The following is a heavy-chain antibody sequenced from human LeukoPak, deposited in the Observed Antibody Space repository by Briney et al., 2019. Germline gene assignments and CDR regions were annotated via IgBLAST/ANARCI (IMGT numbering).Heavy chain of an antibody. Sequence: PGGSLSLSCAASGITFSSYGMSWVRQAPGKGLEWVSSISSTGGTTYYADSAKGRFTISRDNSKNTLYLQMNSLRAEDTAIYYCAKNGDRGAYCTGGTCYPYFYYYMDVWGKGTTVTI. J-gene: IGHJ6*03. CDR3: AKNGDRGAYCTGGTCYPYFYYYMDV. CDR2: ISSTGGTT. CDR1: GITFSSYG. D-gene: IGHD2-15*01. V-gene: IGHV3-23*01.